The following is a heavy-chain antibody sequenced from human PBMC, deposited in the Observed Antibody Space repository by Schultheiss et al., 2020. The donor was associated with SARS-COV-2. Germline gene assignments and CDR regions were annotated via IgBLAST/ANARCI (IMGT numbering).Heavy chain of an antibody. J-gene: IGHJ1*01. CDR3: ARSGRYFQH. D-gene: IGHD1-1*01. V-gene: IGHV4-59*12. CDR2: ISYSGTT. CDR1: GGSITGYY. Sequence: SETLSLTCTVSGGSITGYYWSWIRQPPGKGLEWIGYISYSGTTKYNPSLESRVSISVDTSRNQFSLKVNSATAADTAVYYCARSGRYFQHWAQGTLVTVSS.